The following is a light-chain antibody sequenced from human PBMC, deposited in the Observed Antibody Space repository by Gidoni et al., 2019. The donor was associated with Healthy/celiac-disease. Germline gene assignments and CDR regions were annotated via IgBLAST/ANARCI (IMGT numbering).Light chain of an antibody. J-gene: IGLJ2*01. CDR3: QSYDSSNVV. CDR1: SCSIASNY. CDR2: EDN. Sequence: NFMLTQPHSVSESPGKTVTISCTRSSCSIASNYVQWYQQRPGSAPTTVIYEDNQRPSGVPVRFSGSIDSSSNSASLTISGLKTEDEADYYCQSYDSSNVVFGGGTKLTVL. V-gene: IGLV6-57*04.